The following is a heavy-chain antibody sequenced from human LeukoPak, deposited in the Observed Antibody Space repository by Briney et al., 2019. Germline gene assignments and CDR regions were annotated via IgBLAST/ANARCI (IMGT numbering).Heavy chain of an antibody. CDR1: GYTFTAYY. D-gene: IGHD6-19*01. CDR3: ARALYSSGRYVMDV. CDR2: INPRTGDT. J-gene: IGHJ6*02. Sequence: ASVKVSCKTSGYTFTAYYIHWVRQAPGQGLEWMGWINPRTGDTNLSQRFQGRVTLTRETSITTAYMELSGLRSDDTAVFYCARALYSSGRYVMDVWGQGTTVSVSS. V-gene: IGHV1-2*02.